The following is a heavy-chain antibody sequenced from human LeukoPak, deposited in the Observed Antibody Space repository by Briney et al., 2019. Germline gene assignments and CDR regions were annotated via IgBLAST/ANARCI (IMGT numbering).Heavy chain of an antibody. V-gene: IGHV3-21*01. J-gene: IGHJ6*02. CDR3: ARDPSEGYGDYGYYYYGMDV. CDR2: ISSSSSYI. CDR1: GFTFSSYS. Sequence: EGSLRLSCAASGFTFSSYSMNWVRQAPGKGLEWVSSISSSSSYIYYADSVKGRFTISRDNAKNSLYLQMNSLRAEDTAVYYCARDPSEGYGDYGYYYYGMDVWGQGTTVTVSS. D-gene: IGHD4-17*01.